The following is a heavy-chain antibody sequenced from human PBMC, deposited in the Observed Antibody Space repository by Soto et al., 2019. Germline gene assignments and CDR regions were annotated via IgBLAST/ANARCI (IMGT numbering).Heavy chain of an antibody. CDR3: ARGWGRIFDY. V-gene: IGHV4-34*01. D-gene: IGHD7-27*01. J-gene: IGHJ4*02. CDR1: GGSFSDYY. Sequence: QVQLQQWGAGLLKHSETLSLTCAVYGGSFSDYYWNWIRQPPGKGLEWIGEINHSGSTNYNPSLKSRVTISVDTSKNQFSLKLSSVTAADTAVYYCARGWGRIFDYWGQGTLVTVSS. CDR2: INHSGST.